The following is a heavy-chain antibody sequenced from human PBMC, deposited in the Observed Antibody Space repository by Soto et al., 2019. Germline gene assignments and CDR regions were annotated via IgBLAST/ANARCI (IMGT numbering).Heavy chain of an antibody. V-gene: IGHV3-30*18. Sequence: GGSLRLSCAASGFTFSSYGMHWVRQAPGKGLEWVAVISYDGSNKYYADSVKGRFTISRDNSKNTLYLQMNSLRAEDTAVYYCAKSIVEDIVVVVAATLSSWGQGTLVTVSS. CDR1: GFTFSSYG. CDR3: AKSIVEDIVVVVAATLSS. D-gene: IGHD2-15*01. J-gene: IGHJ4*02. CDR2: ISYDGSNK.